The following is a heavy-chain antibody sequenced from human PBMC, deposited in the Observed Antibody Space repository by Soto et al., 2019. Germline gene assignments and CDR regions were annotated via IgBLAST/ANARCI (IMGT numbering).Heavy chain of an antibody. D-gene: IGHD3-22*01. CDR2: ISSSSSYI. V-gene: IGHV3-21*01. Sequence: PEGSLSLSCAASGFTFSSYSMNWVRQAPGKGLEWVSSISSSSSYIYYADSVKGRFTISRDNAKNSLYLQMNSLRAEDTAVYYCARDGDSSGYVDYWGQGTLVTVSS. CDR1: GFTFSSYS. J-gene: IGHJ4*02. CDR3: ARDGDSSGYVDY.